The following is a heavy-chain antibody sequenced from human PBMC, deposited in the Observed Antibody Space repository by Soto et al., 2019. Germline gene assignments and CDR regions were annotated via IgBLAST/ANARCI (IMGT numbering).Heavy chain of an antibody. V-gene: IGHV3-33*01. CDR3: ARDIHRYGYFDY. D-gene: IGHD4-17*01. Sequence: QVQLVESGGGVVQPGRSLRLSGAASGFTFSSYGMHWVRQAPGKGLEWVAVIWYDGSNKYYADSVKGRFTISRDNSKNKLYLQMNSLRAEDTAVYYCARDIHRYGYFDYWGQGTLVTVSS. CDR1: GFTFSSYG. J-gene: IGHJ4*02. CDR2: IWYDGSNK.